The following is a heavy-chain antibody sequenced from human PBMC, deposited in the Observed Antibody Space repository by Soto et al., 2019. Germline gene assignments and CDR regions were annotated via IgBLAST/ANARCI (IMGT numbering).Heavy chain of an antibody. Sequence: SETLSLTCAVSGGSFSGYYWSWIRQPPGKGLEWIGEINHSGSTNYNPSLKSRVTISVDTSKNQFSLKLSSVTAADTAVYYCARLSRISGGRYYYYGMDVWGQGTTVTVSS. CDR1: GGSFSGYY. CDR2: INHSGST. V-gene: IGHV4-34*01. D-gene: IGHD3-10*01. CDR3: ARLSRISGGRYYYYGMDV. J-gene: IGHJ6*02.